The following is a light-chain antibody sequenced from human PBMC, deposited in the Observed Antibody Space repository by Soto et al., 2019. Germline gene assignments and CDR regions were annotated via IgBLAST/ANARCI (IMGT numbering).Light chain of an antibody. Sequence: DIQMTQSPSTLSASVGDRVTITCRASQTISNYLTWYQQRPGKAPKLLIYRSSILQNGVPSRFSGRGSGPEFTLTISSLPPDDFAPYYCQQYYIYATFGQGTRVEI. CDR1: QTISNY. V-gene: IGKV1-5*03. CDR2: RSS. CDR3: QQYYIYAT. J-gene: IGKJ1*01.